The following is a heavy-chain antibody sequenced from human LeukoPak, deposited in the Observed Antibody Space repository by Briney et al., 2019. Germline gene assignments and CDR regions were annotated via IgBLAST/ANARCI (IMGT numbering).Heavy chain of an antibody. CDR1: GSTFSIYS. J-gene: IGHJ3*02. CDR2: ISGSGIST. Sequence: GGSLRLSCAASGSTFSIYSMNWVRQAPGKGLEWVSGISGSGISTYYADSVKGRFTISRDNSKNTLYLQMNSLRVEDTAVYYCAKSWNYYDSSGDDALDIWGQGTMVTVSS. V-gene: IGHV3-23*01. D-gene: IGHD3-22*01. CDR3: AKSWNYYDSSGDDALDI.